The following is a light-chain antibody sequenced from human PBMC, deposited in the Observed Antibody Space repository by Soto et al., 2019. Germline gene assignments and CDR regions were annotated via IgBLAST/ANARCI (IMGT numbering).Light chain of an antibody. V-gene: IGLV1-44*01. CDR1: SSNIGRNT. Sequence: QPVLTQPPSASGTPGQRVTISCSGSSSNIGRNTVNWYQQLPGTAPKLLIYSNNQRPSGVPDRFSGSKSGTSASLAISGLQSEDEADYYCAAWDDSLNGVVFGGGTQLTVL. CDR3: AAWDDSLNGVV. CDR2: SNN. J-gene: IGLJ2*01.